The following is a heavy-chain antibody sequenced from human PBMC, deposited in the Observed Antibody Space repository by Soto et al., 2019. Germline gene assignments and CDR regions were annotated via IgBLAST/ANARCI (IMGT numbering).Heavy chain of an antibody. V-gene: IGHV4-34*01. J-gene: IGHJ6*02. CDR2: INHSGST. D-gene: IGHD6-13*01. CDR1: GGSFSGYY. CDR3: ARGIAAARYYYYGMDV. Sequence: SETLSLTCAVYGGSFSGYYWSWIRQPPGKGLEWIGEINHSGSTNYNPSLKRRVTISVDTSKNQFSLKLSSVTAADTAVYYCARGIAAARYYYYGMDVWGQGTTVTVSS.